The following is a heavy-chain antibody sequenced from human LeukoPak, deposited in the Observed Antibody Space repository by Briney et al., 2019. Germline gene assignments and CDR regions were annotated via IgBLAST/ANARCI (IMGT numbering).Heavy chain of an antibody. CDR1: GYTFTGYY. Sequence: ASVKVSCKASGYTFTGYYMHWVRQAPGQGLEWMGWINPNSGGTNYAQKFQGRVTMTRDTSISTAYMELSRLRSEDTAVYYCARGVYDSSGYYALNDYWGQGTLVTVSS. CDR2: INPNSGGT. V-gene: IGHV1-2*02. J-gene: IGHJ4*02. CDR3: ARGVYDSSGYYALNDY. D-gene: IGHD3-22*01.